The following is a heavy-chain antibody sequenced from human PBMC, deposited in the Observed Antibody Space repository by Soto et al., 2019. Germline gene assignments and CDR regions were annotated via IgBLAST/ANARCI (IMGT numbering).Heavy chain of an antibody. CDR2: IWYDGSNQ. D-gene: IGHD3-10*01. J-gene: IGHJ4*02. CDR3: ARDLGAFNCGSAYFDY. CDR1: GFTFSTYG. Sequence: GESLRLSCAPYGFTFSTYGMHWVRQAPGKGLEWVAAIWYDGSNQYYADSVKGRFTISRDNSKNMLYLQMNSMRAEDTAVYYCARDLGAFNCGSAYFDYWGQGTPVTVSS. V-gene: IGHV3-33*01.